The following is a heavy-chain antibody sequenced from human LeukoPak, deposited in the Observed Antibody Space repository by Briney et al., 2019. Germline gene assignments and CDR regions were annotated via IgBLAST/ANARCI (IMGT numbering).Heavy chain of an antibody. CDR3: ARCPPGHDFWSGYYYYYYMDV. D-gene: IGHD3-3*01. Sequence: SETLSLTCTVSGGSIISSSFWWGWIRQPPGKGLEWIGSIYYSGVSYYNTSLKSRVTISVDTSKNQFSLKLSSVTAADTAVYYCARCPPGHDFWSGYYYYYYMDVWGKGTTVTVSS. J-gene: IGHJ6*03. V-gene: IGHV4-39*07. CDR1: GGSIISSSFW. CDR2: IYYSGVS.